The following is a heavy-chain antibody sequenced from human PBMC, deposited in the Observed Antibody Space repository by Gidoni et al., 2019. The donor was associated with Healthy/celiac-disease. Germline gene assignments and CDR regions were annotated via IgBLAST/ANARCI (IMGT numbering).Heavy chain of an antibody. Sequence: QLRLQESGPGLVRPSETLSLTGPVSGGSISSSSYYWGWIRRPPGKGLEWIGSIYYSGSTYYNPSLKSRVTISVDTSKNQFSLKLSSVTAADTAVYYCAGKTNTNFDYWGQGTLVTVSS. CDR1: GGSISSSSYY. CDR3: AGKTNTNFDY. D-gene: IGHD2-8*01. CDR2: IYYSGST. J-gene: IGHJ4*02. V-gene: IGHV4-39*07.